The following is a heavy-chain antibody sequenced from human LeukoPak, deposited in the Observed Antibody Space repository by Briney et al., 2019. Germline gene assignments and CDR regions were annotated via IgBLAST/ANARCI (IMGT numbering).Heavy chain of an antibody. D-gene: IGHD6-13*01. V-gene: IGHV4-39*07. Sequence: SETLSLTCTVSGGSISSGPYYWGWIRQPPGKGLEWIGNIYHSGSTYYNPSLKSRVTISVDTSKNQFSLKLSSVTAADTAVYYCARDTSLSSSSIPLAYWGQGTLVTVSS. J-gene: IGHJ4*02. CDR3: ARDTSLSSSSIPLAY. CDR2: IYHSGST. CDR1: GGSISSGPYY.